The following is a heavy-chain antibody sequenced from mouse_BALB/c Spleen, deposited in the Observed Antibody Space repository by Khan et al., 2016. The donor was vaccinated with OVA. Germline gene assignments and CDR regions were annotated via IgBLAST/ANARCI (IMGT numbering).Heavy chain of an antibody. D-gene: IGHD2-10*01. V-gene: IGHV9-3-1*01. CDR1: GHTFTKFG. CDR3: ARPPYFSYVLDN. CDR2: INTYTGEP. J-gene: IGHJ4*01. Sequence: QIQLVQSGPEVKPGETVKISCKASGHTFTKFGMNWVKQAPGKGLKWMGWINTYTGEPTYADDFNGRFAFSLETSASTAYLQINNLKNEDTATYFCARPPYFSYVLDNWGQGTSVTVSS.